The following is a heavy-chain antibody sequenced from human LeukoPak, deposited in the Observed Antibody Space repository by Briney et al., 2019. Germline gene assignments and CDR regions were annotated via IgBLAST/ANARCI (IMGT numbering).Heavy chain of an antibody. V-gene: IGHV3-21*01. J-gene: IGHJ4*02. D-gene: IGHD4-17*01. CDR1: GFTFSCYE. Sequence: PGGSLRLSCAASGFTFSCYEMNWVRQAPGKGLEWVSSISSSSSYIYYADSVKGRFTISRDNAKNSLYLQMNSLRAEDTAVYYCARGDYGDYVGGYNDYWGQGTLVTVSS. CDR2: ISSSSSYI. CDR3: ARGDYGDYVGGYNDY.